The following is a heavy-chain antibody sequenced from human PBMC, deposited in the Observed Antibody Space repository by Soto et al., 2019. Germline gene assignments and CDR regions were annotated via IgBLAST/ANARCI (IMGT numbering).Heavy chain of an antibody. D-gene: IGHD2-2*02. J-gene: IGHJ6*02. CDR2: IYYSGST. Sequence: QVQLQESGPGLVKPSQTLSLTCTVSGGSISSGGYYWSWIRQHPGKGLKWIGYIYYSGSTYYNPSLKIRVTISEDTSKNQFSRKLSAVTAANTAVYYSARGGRRYPGMELWGHGTMVTVSS. V-gene: IGHV4-31*03. CDR3: ARGGRRYPGMEL. CDR1: GGSISSGGYY.